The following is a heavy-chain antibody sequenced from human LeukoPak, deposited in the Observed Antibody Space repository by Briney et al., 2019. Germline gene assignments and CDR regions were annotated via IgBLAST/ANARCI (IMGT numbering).Heavy chain of an antibody. CDR1: GGFFGGYY. V-gene: IGHV4-34*01. Sequence: PSETLSLTCAVYGGFFGGYYWTWIRQSPGKGLEWIGEINHSGWTNYNPSLESRVTISIDTSKNQFSLKVNSLTAADTAVYYCARTGYYASGSSYYYGMDVWGQGTTVTVSS. CDR2: INHSGWT. CDR3: ARTGYYASGSSYYYGMDV. D-gene: IGHD3-10*01. J-gene: IGHJ6*02.